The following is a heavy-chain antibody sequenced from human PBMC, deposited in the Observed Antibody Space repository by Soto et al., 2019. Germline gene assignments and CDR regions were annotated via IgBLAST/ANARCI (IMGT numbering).Heavy chain of an antibody. CDR1: GFTFSRYD. CDR2: ISYDGSNK. J-gene: IGHJ4*02. Sequence: GGSLRLSCAASGFTFSRYDMHWVRQAPGKGLEWVAIISYDGSNKYYADSVKGRFAISRDNSKNTQYLQMNSLRPGDTAVYYCAKGSYSGIYSDFDYWGQGALVTVSS. CDR3: AKGSYSGIYSDFDY. D-gene: IGHD1-26*01. V-gene: IGHV3-30*18.